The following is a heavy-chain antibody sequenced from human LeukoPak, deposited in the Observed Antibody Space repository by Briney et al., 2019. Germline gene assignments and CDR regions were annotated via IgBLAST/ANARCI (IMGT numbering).Heavy chain of an antibody. J-gene: IGHJ5*02. D-gene: IGHD2-15*01. Sequence: SETLSLTCTVSGDSISTSSYYWGWIRQPPGKGLEWIGSVFFSGNTYYEPSLKSRVTISVATSTNQFSLNVRSVSAADTAVYYCARDPSKSCAGGNCFSSWGQGTLVIVSS. CDR3: ARDPSKSCAGGNCFSS. CDR2: VFFSGNT. CDR1: GDSISTSSYY. V-gene: IGHV4-39*07.